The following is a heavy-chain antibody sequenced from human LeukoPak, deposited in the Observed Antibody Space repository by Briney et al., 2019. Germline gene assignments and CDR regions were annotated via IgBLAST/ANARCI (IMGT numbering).Heavy chain of an antibody. J-gene: IGHJ4*02. CDR1: GFTFSSYA. CDR3: ARDLRDMITFGGVIGY. Sequence: GGSLRLSCAASGFTFSSYAMHWVRQAPGKGLEWVAVISYDGSNKYYADSVKGRFTISRDNSKNTLYLQTNSLRAEDTAVYYCARDLRDMITFGGVIGYWGQGTLVTVSS. V-gene: IGHV3-30-3*01. CDR2: ISYDGSNK. D-gene: IGHD3-16*02.